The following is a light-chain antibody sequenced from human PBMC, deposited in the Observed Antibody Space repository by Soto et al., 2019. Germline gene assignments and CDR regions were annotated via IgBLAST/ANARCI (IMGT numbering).Light chain of an antibody. Sequence: ENVLTQSPGTLSLSPGERATLSCRASQSVSSSYLAWYQQKPGPAPRLLIYASSSRATGIPDRFSGSGSGTDFTLTISSLEPEDFAVYYCQQYGSSPRTFGQGTQLEIK. V-gene: IGKV3-20*01. J-gene: IGKJ2*01. CDR2: ASS. CDR3: QQYGSSPRT. CDR1: QSVSSSY.